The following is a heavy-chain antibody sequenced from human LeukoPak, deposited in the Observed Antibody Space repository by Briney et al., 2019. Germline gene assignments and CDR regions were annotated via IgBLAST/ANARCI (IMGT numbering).Heavy chain of an antibody. J-gene: IGHJ4*02. V-gene: IGHV3-53*01. D-gene: IGHD3-16*01. CDR2: IYSGGST. CDR3: AKRGEDPVDLDY. Sequence: GGSLRLSCAASGFTVSSNYMSWVRQAPGKGLEWVSVIYSGGSTYYADSVKGRFTISRDNSKNTLYLQMNSLRAEDTAVYYCAKRGEDPVDLDYWGQGTLVIVSS. CDR1: GFTVSSNY.